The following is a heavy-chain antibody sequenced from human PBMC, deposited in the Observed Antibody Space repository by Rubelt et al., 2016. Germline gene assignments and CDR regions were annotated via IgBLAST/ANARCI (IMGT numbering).Heavy chain of an antibody. CDR1: GLTVSSNY. J-gene: IGHJ4*02. CDR3: ARGRIPVAGLLTPGYYYFFDY. CDR2: LYSGGST. D-gene: IGHD6-19*01. Sequence: VQLVESGGGVVQPGRSLRLSCAASGLTVSSNYMSWVRQAPGKGLEWVSVLYSGGSTYYADAVKGRFTISRDKSKNTLFRQMNSLRPEDAAVYYCARGRIPVAGLLTPGYYYFFDYWGQGTLVTVSS. V-gene: IGHV3-66*02.